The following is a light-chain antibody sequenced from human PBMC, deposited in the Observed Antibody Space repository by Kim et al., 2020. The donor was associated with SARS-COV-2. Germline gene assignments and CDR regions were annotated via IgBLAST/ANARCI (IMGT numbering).Light chain of an antibody. CDR2: EVF. CDR1: SNDVGGYDF. J-gene: IGLJ2*01. CDR3: TSYAASNLMV. Sequence: GPSVPISCTGTSNDVGGYDFVSWYQQHPGEAPKLIIYEVFKRPSGVPDRFSGSKSGNTASLTVSGLQAEDEADYYCTSYAASNLMVFGGGTQLTVL. V-gene: IGLV2-8*01.